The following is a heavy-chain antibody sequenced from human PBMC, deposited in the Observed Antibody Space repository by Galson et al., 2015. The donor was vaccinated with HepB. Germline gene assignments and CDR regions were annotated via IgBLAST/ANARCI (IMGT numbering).Heavy chain of an antibody. V-gene: IGHV3-30*03. D-gene: IGHD5-12*01. Sequence: SLRLSCAASGFTFSSYGMHWVRQAPGKGLEWVAVISYDGSNKYYADSVKGRFTISRDNSKNTLYLQMNSLRAEDTAVYYCARDFYLGYSGYDADFDYWGQGTLVTVSS. CDR1: GFTFSSYG. CDR3: ARDFYLGYSGYDADFDY. J-gene: IGHJ4*02. CDR2: ISYDGSNK.